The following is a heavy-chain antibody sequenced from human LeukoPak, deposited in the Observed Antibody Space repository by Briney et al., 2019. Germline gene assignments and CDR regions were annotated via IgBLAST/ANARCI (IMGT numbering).Heavy chain of an antibody. CDR3: AKDQLYDSSGYYNDAFDI. V-gene: IGHV3-7*03. D-gene: IGHD3-22*01. CDR1: GFTFSSYW. Sequence: GGSLRLSCAASGFTFSSYWMTWVRQGPGKGLEWVANIKPDGSLIYYVDSVKGRFTISRDNAKNSLYLQMNSLRAEDTALYYCAKDQLYDSSGYYNDAFDIWGQGTMVTVSS. J-gene: IGHJ3*02. CDR2: IKPDGSLI.